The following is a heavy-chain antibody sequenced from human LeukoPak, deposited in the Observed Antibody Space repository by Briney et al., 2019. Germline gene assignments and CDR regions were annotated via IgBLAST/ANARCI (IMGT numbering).Heavy chain of an antibody. D-gene: IGHD2-2*01. CDR1: GFTFSNAW. J-gene: IGHJ4*02. V-gene: IGHV3-15*01. Sequence: GGSLRLSCAASGFTFSNAWMSWVRQAPGKGLEWVGRIKSKTDSGTTDYAAPVKGRFTISRDDSKNTLYLQMNSLKTEDTAVYYCTVRGRYCSSTSCYWLDYWGQGTLVTVSS. CDR2: IKSKTDSGTT. CDR3: TVRGRYCSSTSCYWLDY.